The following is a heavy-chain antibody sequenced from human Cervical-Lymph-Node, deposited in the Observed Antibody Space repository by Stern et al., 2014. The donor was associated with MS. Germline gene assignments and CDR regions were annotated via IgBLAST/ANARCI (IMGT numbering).Heavy chain of an antibody. Sequence: VQLVESGAEVKKPGASVKVSCKASGYTFTSYGISWVRQAPGQGLEWKGWISAYNGNTNYAQKLQGRVTMTTDTSTSTAYMELRSLRSDDTAVYYCAREEDYMLENCGMDVWGQGTTVTVSS. CDR2: ISAYNGNT. CDR3: AREEDYMLENCGMDV. CDR1: GYTFTSYG. V-gene: IGHV1-18*01. J-gene: IGHJ6*02. D-gene: IGHD3-16*01.